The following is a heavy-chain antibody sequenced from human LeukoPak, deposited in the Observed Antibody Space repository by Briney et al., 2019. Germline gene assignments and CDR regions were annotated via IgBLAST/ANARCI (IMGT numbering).Heavy chain of an antibody. CDR1: GSSLDYSA. V-gene: IGHV3-43*02. Sequence: GGSLRLSCAASGSSLDYSAMYWVRQAPGKGLEWVSFISGDGAIAFYADSVKCRFTISRDNSKNSLYLQMNSLRTEDTAFYYCAKDDSTGGFDYWGQGTLVTVSS. D-gene: IGHD7-27*01. J-gene: IGHJ4*02. CDR2: ISGDGAIA. CDR3: AKDDSTGGFDY.